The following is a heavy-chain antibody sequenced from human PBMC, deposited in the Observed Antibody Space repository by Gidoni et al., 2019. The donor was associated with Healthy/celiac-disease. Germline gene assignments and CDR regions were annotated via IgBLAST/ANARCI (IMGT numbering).Heavy chain of an antibody. CDR1: GFTFGDYA. CDR2: IRSKAYGGTT. Sequence: EVQLVESGGGLVQPGRSLRLSCTASGFTFGDYAMRWVRQAPGKGLEWVGFIRSKAYGGTTEYAASVKGRFTISRDDSKSIAYLQMNSLKTEDTAVYYCTRGVRGIQLWFPHYYFDYWGQGTLVTVSS. D-gene: IGHD5-18*01. J-gene: IGHJ4*02. CDR3: TRGVRGIQLWFPHYYFDY. V-gene: IGHV3-49*04.